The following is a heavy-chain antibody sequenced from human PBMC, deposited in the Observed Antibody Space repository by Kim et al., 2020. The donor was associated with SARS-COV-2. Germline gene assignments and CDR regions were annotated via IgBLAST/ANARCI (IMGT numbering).Heavy chain of an antibody. CDR3: AKDNDSSGYYSEVDI. D-gene: IGHD3-22*01. CDR2: ISWNSGSI. V-gene: IGHV3-9*01. CDR1: GFTFDDYA. J-gene: IGHJ3*02. Sequence: GGSLRLSCAASGFTFDDYAMHWVRQAPGKGLEWVSGISWNSGSIGYADSVKGRFTIYRDNAKNSLYLQMNSLRAEETALYYGAKDNDSSGYYSEVDIWG.